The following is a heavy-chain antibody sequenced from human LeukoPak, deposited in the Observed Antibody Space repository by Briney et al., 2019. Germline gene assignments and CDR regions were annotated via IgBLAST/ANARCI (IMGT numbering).Heavy chain of an antibody. CDR1: GFSSTTYR. CDR2: IQDGSEK. CDR3: ARGSFSAFDI. D-gene: IGHD3-16*01. J-gene: IGHJ3*02. V-gene: IGHV3-7*04. Sequence: QSGRSLRLSCAASGFSSTTYRMNWVRQAPGKGLEWVASIQDGSEKYYVDSVKGRFTISRDNVKNSLFLQMNGLTAEDTAVYYCARGSFSAFDIWGQGTMVTVSS.